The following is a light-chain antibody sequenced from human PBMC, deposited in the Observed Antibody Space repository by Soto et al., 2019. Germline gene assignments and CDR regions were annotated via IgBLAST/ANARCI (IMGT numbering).Light chain of an antibody. J-gene: IGKJ1*01. CDR1: QRLRSN. CDR3: QQYQSYSRT. V-gene: IGKV3D-15*01. Sequence: EIVITQSPATLYVSPGERATLSCRASQRLRSNLAWYHQKPGQAPRLLIYGASTRATGIPARFSGSGSGTEFTLTISSLKPDDFATYYCQQYQSYSRTFGQGTKVDIK. CDR2: GAS.